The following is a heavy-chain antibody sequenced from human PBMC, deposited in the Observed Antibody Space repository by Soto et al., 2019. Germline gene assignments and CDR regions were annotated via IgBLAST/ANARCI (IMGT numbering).Heavy chain of an antibody. CDR1: GYTFTSYD. Sequence: QVQLVQSGAEVKKPGASVKVSCKASGYTFTSYDINWVRQATGQGLEWMGWMNPNSGNTGYAQKFQGRVTMTRNTSISTAYMELSSVISEDTAVYYCARGEWLTNWFDPWGQGTLVTVSS. J-gene: IGHJ5*02. CDR2: MNPNSGNT. V-gene: IGHV1-8*01. D-gene: IGHD6-19*01. CDR3: ARGEWLTNWFDP.